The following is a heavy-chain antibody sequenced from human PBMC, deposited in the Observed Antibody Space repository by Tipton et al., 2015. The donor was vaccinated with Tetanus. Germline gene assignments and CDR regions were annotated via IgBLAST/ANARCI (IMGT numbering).Heavy chain of an antibody. Sequence: TLSLTCTVSGDSISTNNYYWGWIRQPPGKGLQWIGTLHSSGTTYYNPSLKSRVTISVDRSKNQFSLKVGSVTAADTAVYYCARPKNQLAVSGSDYWGPGTLVTVSS. CDR2: LHSSGTT. V-gene: IGHV4-39*01. CDR1: GDSISTNNYY. CDR3: ARPKNQLAVSGSDY. J-gene: IGHJ4*02. D-gene: IGHD2-8*02.